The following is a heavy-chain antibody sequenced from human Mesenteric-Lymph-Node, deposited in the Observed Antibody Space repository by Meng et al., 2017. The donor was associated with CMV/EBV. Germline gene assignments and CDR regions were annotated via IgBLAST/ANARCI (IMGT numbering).Heavy chain of an antibody. CDR3: TRVGLYDFWSGYYRGGFFDY. D-gene: IGHD3-3*01. CDR2: IRSKAYGGTT. CDR1: GFTFRDYA. Sequence: GGSLRLSCTASGFTFRDYAMSWVRQAPGKGLEWVAFIRSKAYGGTTESAASVKGRFTNSRDDSKSIAYLQMDSLKTEDTAVYYCTRVGLYDFWSGYYRGGFFDYWGQGTLVTVSS. J-gene: IGHJ4*02. V-gene: IGHV3-49*04.